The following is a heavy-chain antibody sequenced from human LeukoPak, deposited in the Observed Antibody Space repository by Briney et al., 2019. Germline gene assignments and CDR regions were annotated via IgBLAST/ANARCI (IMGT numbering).Heavy chain of an antibody. D-gene: IGHD1-26*01. CDR1: GFNFSSYG. CDR2: IWYDGSNK. V-gene: IGHV3-33*01. CDR3: ARDGELPADY. Sequence: SGRSLRLSCGASGFNFSSYGVHWVRQAPGKGLEWVAVIWYDGSNKYYADSVKGRFTISRDNSKNTPYLQMNSLRAEYTAVYYCARDGELPADYWGQGTLVTVSS. J-gene: IGHJ4*02.